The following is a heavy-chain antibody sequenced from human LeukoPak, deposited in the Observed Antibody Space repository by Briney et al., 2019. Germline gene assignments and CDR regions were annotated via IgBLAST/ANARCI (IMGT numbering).Heavy chain of an antibody. CDR1: GYTFSDYY. V-gene: IGHV1-2*04. Sequence: ASVKVSCKASGYTFSDYYLHWVRQAPGQGLEWMGWINPNSGGTNYAQKFQGWVTMTRDTSISTAYMGLSRLRSDDTAVYYCARERVITFGGVIVFIYYGMDVWGQGTTVTVSS. CDR3: ARERVITFGGVIVFIYYGMDV. CDR2: INPNSGGT. J-gene: IGHJ6*02. D-gene: IGHD3-16*02.